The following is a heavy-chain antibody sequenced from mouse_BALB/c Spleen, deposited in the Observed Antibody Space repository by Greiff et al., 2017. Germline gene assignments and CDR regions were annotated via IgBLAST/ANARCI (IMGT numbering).Heavy chain of an antibody. CDR3: ARGNDYDD. V-gene: IGHV1-69*02. D-gene: IGHD2-4*01. J-gene: IGHJ2*01. CDR1: GYTFTSYW. Sequence: QVQLQQPGAELVKPGASVKLSCKASGYTFTSYWMHWVKQRPGQGLEWIGEIDPSDSYTNYNQKFKGKATLTVDKSSSTAYMQLSSLTSEDSAVYYCARGNDYDDWGQGTTLTVSS. CDR2: IDPSDSYT.